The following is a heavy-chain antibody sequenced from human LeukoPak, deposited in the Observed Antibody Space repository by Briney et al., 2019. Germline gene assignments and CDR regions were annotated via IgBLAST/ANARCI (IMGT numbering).Heavy chain of an antibody. CDR3: ARTGYDFWSEGDWFDP. V-gene: IGHV5-51*01. D-gene: IGHD3-3*01. CDR2: IYPGDSDT. J-gene: IGHJ5*02. Sequence: GESPKISCKGSGYSFTSYWIGWVRQMPGKGLEWMGIIYPGDSDTRYSPSFQGQVTISADKSISTAYLQWSSLKASDTAMYYCARTGYDFWSEGDWFDPWGQGTLVTVSS. CDR1: GYSFTSYW.